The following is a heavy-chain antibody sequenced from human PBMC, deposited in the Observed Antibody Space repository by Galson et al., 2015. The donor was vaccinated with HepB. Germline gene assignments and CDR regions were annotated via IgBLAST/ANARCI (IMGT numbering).Heavy chain of an antibody. CDR3: ARDVWIPYYYYYGMDV. D-gene: IGHD5-18*01. CDR1: GYTFTSYG. Sequence: QSGAEVKKPGASVKVSCKASGYTFTSYGISWVRQAPGQGLEWMGWISAYNGNTNYAQKLQGRVTMTTDTSTSTAYMELRSLRSDDTAVYYCARDVWIPYYYYYGMDVWGQGTTVTVSS. J-gene: IGHJ6*02. CDR2: ISAYNGNT. V-gene: IGHV1-18*04.